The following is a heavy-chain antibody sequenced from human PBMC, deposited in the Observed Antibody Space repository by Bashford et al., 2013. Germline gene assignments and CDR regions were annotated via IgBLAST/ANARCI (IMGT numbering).Heavy chain of an antibody. J-gene: IGHJ6*01. CDR3: AREPRHGSGDYGMDV. CDR2: INPNSGGT. D-gene: IGHD3-10*01. V-gene: IGHV1-2*02. Sequence: VRQAPGQGLEWMGWINPNSGGTNYAQKFQGRVTMTRDTSISTAYMELSRLRSDDTAVYYCAREPRHGSGDYGMDVWGPRGPRSPSPQ.